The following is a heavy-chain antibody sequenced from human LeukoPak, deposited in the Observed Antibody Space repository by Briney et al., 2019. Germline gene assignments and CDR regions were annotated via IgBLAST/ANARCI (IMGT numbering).Heavy chain of an antibody. V-gene: IGHV4-38-2*02. CDR2: IYHSGST. D-gene: IGHD5-12*01. Sequence: SETLSLTCTVSGYSISSGYYWGWIRQPPGKGLEWIGSIYHSGSTYYNPSLKSRVTISVDTSKNQFSLKLSSVTAADTAVYYCVRHSGGHSGYDEDYYYYYGMDVWGQGTTVTVSS. J-gene: IGHJ6*02. CDR1: GYSISSGYY. CDR3: VRHSGGHSGYDEDYYYYYGMDV.